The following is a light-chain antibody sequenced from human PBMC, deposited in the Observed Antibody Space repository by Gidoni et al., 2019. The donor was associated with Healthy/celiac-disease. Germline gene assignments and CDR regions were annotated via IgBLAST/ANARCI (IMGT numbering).Light chain of an antibody. Sequence: EIVLTQSPATLSLSPGERATLSCRASQSVSSYLAWYQQKPGQAPRRLIYDASNRATGIPARFSGSGSGTDFTLTISSLEPEDFAVYYCQQRSNWPVTFXQXTKVXIK. CDR1: QSVSSY. J-gene: IGKJ1*01. CDR2: DAS. CDR3: QQRSNWPVT. V-gene: IGKV3-11*01.